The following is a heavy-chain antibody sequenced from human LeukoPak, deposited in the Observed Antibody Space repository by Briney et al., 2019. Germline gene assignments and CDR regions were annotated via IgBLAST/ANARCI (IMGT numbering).Heavy chain of an antibody. D-gene: IGHD1-1*01. CDR3: ARGRAGVQPFDY. J-gene: IGHJ4*02. Sequence: SETLSLTCTVSGGSISFYYWNWIRQPPGKGLEWIGYIHASGITDYNSSLKSRVTISVDTSKNQFSLKLTSVTAADTAVYYCARGRAGVQPFDYWGQGTLVTVSS. V-gene: IGHV4-4*09. CDR1: GGSISFYY. CDR2: IHASGIT.